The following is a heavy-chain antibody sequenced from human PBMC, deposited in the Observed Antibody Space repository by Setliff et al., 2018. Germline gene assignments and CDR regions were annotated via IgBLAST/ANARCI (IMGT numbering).Heavy chain of an antibody. V-gene: IGHV1-18*01. Sequence: ASVKVSCKASGGTFRNYGISWVRQAPGQGLEWLGWINPRTGVTNYARKFQGRVTMTTDTSTTTVYMEVASLRSDDTAVYYCVRGPGPSVVVAVPFERWGRGTLVTASS. D-gene: IGHD5-12*01. CDR3: VRGPGPSVVVAVPFER. J-gene: IGHJ2*01. CDR2: INPRTGVT. CDR1: GGTFRNYG.